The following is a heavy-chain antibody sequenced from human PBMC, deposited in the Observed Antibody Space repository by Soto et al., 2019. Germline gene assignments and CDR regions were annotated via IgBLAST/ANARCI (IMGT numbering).Heavy chain of an antibody. V-gene: IGHV4-34*01. D-gene: IGHD5-12*01. CDR3: ARVRVPRYAPVDY. Sequence: SETLSLTCAVYGGSFSGYYWSWIRQPPGKGLEWIGEINHSGSTNYNPSLKSRVTISVDTSKNQFSLKLSSVTAADRAVYYCARVRVPRYAPVDYWGQGTLVTVSS. J-gene: IGHJ4*02. CDR1: GGSFSGYY. CDR2: INHSGST.